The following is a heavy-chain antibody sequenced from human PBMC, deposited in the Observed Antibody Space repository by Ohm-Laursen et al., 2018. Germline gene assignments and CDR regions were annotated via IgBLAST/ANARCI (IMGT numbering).Heavy chain of an antibody. J-gene: IGHJ3*01. V-gene: IGHV3-33*01. Sequence: FRLSCAASGFNFGAHNMDWVRQAPGKGLEWVSLLWYDGSNKLYAESVKGRFTISRDTSKKTLYLQMSALSAEDTAVYYCARDRTVYGVGNGLDALDVWGQGTMVTVSS. CDR2: LWYDGSNK. D-gene: IGHD3-3*01. CDR1: GFNFGAHN. CDR3: ARDRTVYGVGNGLDALDV.